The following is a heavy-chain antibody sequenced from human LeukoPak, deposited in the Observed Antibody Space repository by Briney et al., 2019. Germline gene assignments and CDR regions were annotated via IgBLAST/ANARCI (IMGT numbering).Heavy chain of an antibody. D-gene: IGHD6-13*01. CDR2: INPNSGGT. Sequence: EASVKVSCKASGYTFTGYYMHWVRQAPGQGLEWMGWINPNSGGTNYAQKFQGRVTMTRDTSISTAYMELSRLRSDDTAVYYCARYGYSSSWTNWFDPWGQGTLVTVSS. CDR1: GYTFTGYY. CDR3: ARYGYSSSWTNWFDP. V-gene: IGHV1-2*02. J-gene: IGHJ5*02.